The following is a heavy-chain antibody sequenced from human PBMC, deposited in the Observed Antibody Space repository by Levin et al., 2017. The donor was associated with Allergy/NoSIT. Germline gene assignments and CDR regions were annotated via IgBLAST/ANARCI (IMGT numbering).Heavy chain of an antibody. CDR2: FSGSGGTT. CDR3: AKGRSSSCEGPHDY. Sequence: GGSLRLSCAASGLTFSNYAMSWVRQAPGKGLEWVSCFSGSGGTTYYADSVQGRFTISRDSSKNTLYLQMNSLRAEDSAIYFCAKGRSSSCEGPHDYWGQGTLVTVSS. D-gene: IGHD2-2*01. V-gene: IGHV3-23*01. CDR1: GLTFSNYA. J-gene: IGHJ4*02.